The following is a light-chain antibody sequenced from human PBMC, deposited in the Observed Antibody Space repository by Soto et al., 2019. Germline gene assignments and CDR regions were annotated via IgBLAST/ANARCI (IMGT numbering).Light chain of an antibody. V-gene: IGLV1-47*01. J-gene: IGLJ2*01. CDR3: AAWDDSLSGVV. Sequence: QSVLTQPPSASGTPGQRVTISCSGSSSNIGSNYAYWYQQLPGTAPKLLIYRNNQRPSEVPDRFSGSKSGTSASLAISGLRSEDEADYYCAAWDDSLSGVVFGGGTKLTVL. CDR1: SSNIGSNY. CDR2: RNN.